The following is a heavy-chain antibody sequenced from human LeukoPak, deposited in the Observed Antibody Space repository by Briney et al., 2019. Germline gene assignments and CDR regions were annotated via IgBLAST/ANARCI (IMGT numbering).Heavy chain of an antibody. Sequence: SETLSLTCTVSGGSISSSSYYWGWIRQPPGKGLEWIGSIYYSGSTYYNPSLKSRVTISVDTSKNQFSLKLTSVTAADTAVYYCARVLAAAGNNWFDPWGQGTLVTVSS. CDR2: IYYSGST. V-gene: IGHV4-39*07. D-gene: IGHD6-13*01. J-gene: IGHJ5*02. CDR1: GGSISSSSYY. CDR3: ARVLAAAGNNWFDP.